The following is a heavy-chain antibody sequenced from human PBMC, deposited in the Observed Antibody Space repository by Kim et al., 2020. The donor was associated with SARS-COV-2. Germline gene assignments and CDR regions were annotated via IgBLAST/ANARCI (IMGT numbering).Heavy chain of an antibody. CDR2: ITTNPEGGNS. Sequence: GGSLRLSCIASGLTFNNTWMSWVRQAPGKGLEWVGCITTNPEGGNSDHSVPVKGSFIVSRDDSKVLLYLQMSKLKTVDTAVYYCVVDKSLWDDSQFNNWGRAALVTVSS. CDR3: VVDKSLWDDSQFNN. D-gene: IGHD3-22*01. V-gene: IGHV3-15*01. CDR1: GLTFNNTW. J-gene: IGHJ4*02.